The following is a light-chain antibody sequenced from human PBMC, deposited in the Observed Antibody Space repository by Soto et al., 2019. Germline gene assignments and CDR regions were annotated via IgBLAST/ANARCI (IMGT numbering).Light chain of an antibody. Sequence: QSVLTQPPSVSAAPGQKVTISCSGSSSNIGNSYVSWYQQLPGTAPKLLIYDNNKRPSGIPDRFSGSKSGTSATLGITGLQTGDEADYYCGTWDSSLNARVFGGGTKLTVL. V-gene: IGLV1-51*01. J-gene: IGLJ2*01. CDR1: SSNIGNSY. CDR2: DNN. CDR3: GTWDSSLNARV.